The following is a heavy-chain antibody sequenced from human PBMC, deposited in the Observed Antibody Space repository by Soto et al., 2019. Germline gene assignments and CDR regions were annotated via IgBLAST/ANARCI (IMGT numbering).Heavy chain of an antibody. CDR2: VHYSGST. Sequence: ETLCLTCDLSGVWYHNIYVLWIRQPPGKGLEWVGHVHYSGSTNYSPSLNSRATISLDTSKSQLSLKLRSVTAADTAMYSCARGVDYYATSGYFSFDSWGQGIQVSVYS. D-gene: IGHD6-25*01. CDR3: ARGVDYYATSGYFSFDS. V-gene: IGHV4-59*01. CDR1: GVWYHNIY. J-gene: IGHJ4*02.